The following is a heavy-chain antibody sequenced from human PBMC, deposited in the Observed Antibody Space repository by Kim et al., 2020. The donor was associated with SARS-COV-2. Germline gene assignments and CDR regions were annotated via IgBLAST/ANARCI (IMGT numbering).Heavy chain of an antibody. CDR2: IYYSGST. J-gene: IGHJ2*01. Sequence: SETLSLTCTVSGGSTSSYYWSWIRQPPGKGLEWIGYIYYSGSTNYNPSLKSRVTISVDTSKNQFSLKLSSVTAADTAVYYCARDHRDWIHYTANWYFDL. D-gene: IGHD5-18*01. CDR3: ARDHRDWIHYTANWYFDL. V-gene: IGHV4-59*01. CDR1: GGSTSSYY.